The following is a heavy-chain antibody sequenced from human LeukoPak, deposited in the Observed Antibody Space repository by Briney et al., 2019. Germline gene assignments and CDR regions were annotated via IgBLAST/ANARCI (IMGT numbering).Heavy chain of an antibody. V-gene: IGHV3-7*01. Sequence: PGGSLRLSCAASGFTFSNYWMGWVRQAPGKGLEWVANIKTDGCDKYYADSVKGRFTISRDNAKSSLYLQMDSLRAEDTAVYYCARALYNHGSFPDYFDSWGQGTLVTISS. CDR1: GFTFSNYW. CDR2: IKTDGCDK. CDR3: ARALYNHGSFPDYFDS. J-gene: IGHJ4*02. D-gene: IGHD1-14*01.